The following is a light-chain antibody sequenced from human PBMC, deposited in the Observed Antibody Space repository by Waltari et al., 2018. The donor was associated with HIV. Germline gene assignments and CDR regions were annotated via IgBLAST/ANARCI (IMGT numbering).Light chain of an antibody. Sequence: SASVGDRVTITCQASQDIRNYLNWYQQKKGKAPKLLIYDASTLETGVPSRFSGRGSGTDFTFTISSLQPEDIATYYCQQYDTLPYTFGQGTKLEIK. CDR2: DAS. CDR3: QQYDTLPYT. V-gene: IGKV1-33*01. J-gene: IGKJ2*01. CDR1: QDIRNY.